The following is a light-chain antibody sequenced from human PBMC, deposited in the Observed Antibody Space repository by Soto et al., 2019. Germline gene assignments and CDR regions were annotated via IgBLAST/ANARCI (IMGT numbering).Light chain of an antibody. Sequence: EIVLTQSPGTLSLSPGERATLSCRASQSVSSSYLAWYQQKPGQAPRLLIYGASSRATGIPDRFRGSGSGTDFTLTISRLEPEDLAVYYCQQYGSSALTFGQGTKVEIK. CDR2: GAS. CDR1: QSVSSSY. V-gene: IGKV3-20*01. J-gene: IGKJ1*01. CDR3: QQYGSSALT.